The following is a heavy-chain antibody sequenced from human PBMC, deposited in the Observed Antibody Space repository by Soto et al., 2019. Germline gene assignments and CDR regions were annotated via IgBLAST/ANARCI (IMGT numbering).Heavy chain of an antibody. J-gene: IGHJ4*02. V-gene: IGHV1-2*02. CDR1: GYTFTGYY. Sequence: ASVKVSCKASGYTFTGYYMHWVRQAPGQGLEWMGWINPNSGGTNYAQKFQGRVTMTRDTSISTAYMELSRLRSDDTAVYYGARDPGKWVPLPGDYWGQGTLGTVSS. CDR2: INPNSGGT. D-gene: IGHD1-26*01. CDR3: ARDPGKWVPLPGDY.